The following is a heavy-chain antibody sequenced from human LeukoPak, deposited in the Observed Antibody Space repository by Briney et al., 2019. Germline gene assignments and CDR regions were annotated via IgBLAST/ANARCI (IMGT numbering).Heavy chain of an antibody. CDR3: ARGKSPPVWAPSDY. CDR1: GYTFTSYG. CDR2: ISAYNGNT. V-gene: IGHV1-18*01. Sequence: GASVKVSCKASGYTFTSYGISWVRQAPGQGLAWMGWISAYNGNTNYAQKLQGRVTMTTDTSTSTAYMELRSLTSDDTAVYYCARGKSPPVWAPSDYWGQGTLVTVSS. J-gene: IGHJ4*02. D-gene: IGHD1-26*01.